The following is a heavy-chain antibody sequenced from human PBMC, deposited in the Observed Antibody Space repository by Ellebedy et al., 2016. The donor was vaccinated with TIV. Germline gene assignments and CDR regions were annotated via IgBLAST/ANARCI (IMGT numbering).Heavy chain of an antibody. J-gene: IGHJ4*02. D-gene: IGHD2-2*01. Sequence: SETLSLTXTVSGGSISSGGYYWSWLRQHPGKGLEWIGYIYYSGSTYYNPSLKSRVTISVDTSKNQFSLKLSSVTAADTAVYYCARLPAANAPFDYWGQGTLVTVSS. CDR3: ARLPAANAPFDY. CDR2: IYYSGST. CDR1: GGSISSGGYY. V-gene: IGHV4-31*03.